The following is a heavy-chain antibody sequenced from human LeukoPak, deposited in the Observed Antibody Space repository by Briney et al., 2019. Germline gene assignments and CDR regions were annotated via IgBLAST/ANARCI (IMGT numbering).Heavy chain of an antibody. V-gene: IGHV4-59*12. Sequence: SETLSLTCTGSGGSISTNYWTWIRQPPGKGLEWIGYTYYSGSTNYNPSLKSRVTISLDTSKNHFSLRLSSLTAADTAVYYFARDQGGPFDFWGRGSLVTVSS. CDR2: TYYSGST. CDR3: ARDQGGPFDF. J-gene: IGHJ4*02. CDR1: GGSISTNY.